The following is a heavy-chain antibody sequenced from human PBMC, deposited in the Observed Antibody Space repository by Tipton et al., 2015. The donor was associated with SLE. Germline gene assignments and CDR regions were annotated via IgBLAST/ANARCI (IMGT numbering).Heavy chain of an antibody. CDR1: GGSISSGSYY. D-gene: IGHD1-26*01. V-gene: IGHV4-61*09. CDR3: ARVVVGAFYYGMDV. J-gene: IGHJ6*02. CDR2: IYTSGST. Sequence: TLSLTCTVSGGSISSGSYYWSWIRQPAGKGLEWIGYIYTSGSTNYNPSLKSRVTISVDTSKNQFSLKLNSVTAADTAVYYCARVVVGAFYYGMDVWGQGTTVTVSS.